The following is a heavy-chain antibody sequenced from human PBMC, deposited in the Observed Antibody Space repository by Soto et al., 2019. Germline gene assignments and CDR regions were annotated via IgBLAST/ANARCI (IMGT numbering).Heavy chain of an antibody. D-gene: IGHD1-26*01. J-gene: IGHJ4*02. CDR3: SSGPVGATWEDAYYFDY. V-gene: IGHV1-69*02. Sequence: VQLVQSGTEVKKPGSSVKVSCEAPGGTFNSYTISWVRQAPGKGLEWMGRVIPLLDRPTYAQKFQGRVTISADKFTTTVYMELRSLRSDDTAVYYCSSGPVGATWEDAYYFDYWGQGTLVTVS. CDR1: GGTFNSYT. CDR2: VIPLLDRP.